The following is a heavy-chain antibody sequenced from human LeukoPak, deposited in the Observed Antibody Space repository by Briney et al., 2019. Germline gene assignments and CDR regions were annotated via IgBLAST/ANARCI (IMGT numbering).Heavy chain of an antibody. CDR2: MYTSGST. CDR1: GGSSNSYY. D-gene: IGHD4-11*01. J-gene: IGHJ4*02. V-gene: IGHV4-4*07. CDR3: ARGFGAVTTLDY. Sequence: SETLSLTCNVSGGSSNSYYWSWIRQPAGKGLEWIGRMYTSGSTNYNPSLKSRVTMSVDTSKNQFSLKLSSVTAADTAVYYCARGFGAVTTLDYWGQGTLVTVSS.